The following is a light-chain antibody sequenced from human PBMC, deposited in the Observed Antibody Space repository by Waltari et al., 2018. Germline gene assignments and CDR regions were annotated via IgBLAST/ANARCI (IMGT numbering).Light chain of an antibody. CDR2: AVF. V-gene: IGKV1-39*01. CDR1: QDISNN. Sequence: DIQMTPSPSSLSASVGARVTITCRASQDISNNLNWYQQKPGKAPDLLIFAVFTLQSGVPSRFSGSGSGTEFTLTISSLQPEDSATYYCQQSYTMPMYTFGQGTKLEIK. J-gene: IGKJ2*01. CDR3: QQSYTMPMYT.